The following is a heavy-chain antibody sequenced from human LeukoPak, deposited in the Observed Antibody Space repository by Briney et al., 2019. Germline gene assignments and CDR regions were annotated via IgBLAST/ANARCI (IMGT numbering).Heavy chain of an antibody. CDR2: VYYSGST. Sequence: SSETLSLTCTVSGVSIRRYFWSWMRQPPGKGLEWIGYVYYSGSTNYNPSLKSRVTISVDTSKKQFSLKLSSATAADTAVYYCARVLDLSKRGLDAFDIWGQGTMVTVSS. CDR1: GVSIRRYF. CDR3: ARVLDLSKRGLDAFDI. J-gene: IGHJ3*02. D-gene: IGHD3-16*01. V-gene: IGHV4-59*01.